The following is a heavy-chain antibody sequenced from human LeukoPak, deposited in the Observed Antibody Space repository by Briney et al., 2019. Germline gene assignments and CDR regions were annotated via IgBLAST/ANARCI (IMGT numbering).Heavy chain of an antibody. CDR3: GRGETAGTTGAYYYYYMDV. V-gene: IGHV4-59*11. Sequence: SETLSLTCTVSGGSISSHYWSWIRQPPGKGLEWIGYIYYSGSTNYNPSLKSRVTISVDTSKNQFSLKLSSVTAADTAVYYCGRGETAGTTGAYYYYYMDVWGKGTTGTVFS. CDR2: IYYSGST. D-gene: IGHD1-7*01. CDR1: GGSISSHY. J-gene: IGHJ6*03.